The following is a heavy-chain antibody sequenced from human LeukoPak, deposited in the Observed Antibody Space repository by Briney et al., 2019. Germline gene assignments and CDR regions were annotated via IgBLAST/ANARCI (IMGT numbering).Heavy chain of an antibody. CDR2: ISSSRSTI. Sequence: GGSLRLSCAASGFTFSSYSMSWVRQAPGKGLEWVSYISSSRSTIYYADSVKGRFTISRDNANNSLYLQMNSLRDEDTALYYCARDPYPYYDILTGYYRDEYFQHWGQGTLVTVSS. CDR3: ARDPYPYYDILTGYYRDEYFQH. CDR1: GFTFSSYS. D-gene: IGHD3-9*01. V-gene: IGHV3-48*02. J-gene: IGHJ1*01.